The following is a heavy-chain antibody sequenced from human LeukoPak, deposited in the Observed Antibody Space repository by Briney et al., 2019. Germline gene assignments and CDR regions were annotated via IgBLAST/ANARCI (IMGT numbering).Heavy chain of an antibody. J-gene: IGHJ4*02. Sequence: GGSLRLSCAASGFTFSSYWMSWVRQAPGKGLEWVANIKQDGSEKYYVDSVKGRFTISRDNAKNSLYLQMNSRRAEDTAVYYCARGGYCSSSSCYLDYWGQGILVTVSS. CDR2: IKQDGSEK. CDR3: ARGGYCSSSSCYLDY. V-gene: IGHV3-7*01. CDR1: GFTFSSYW. D-gene: IGHD2-2*01.